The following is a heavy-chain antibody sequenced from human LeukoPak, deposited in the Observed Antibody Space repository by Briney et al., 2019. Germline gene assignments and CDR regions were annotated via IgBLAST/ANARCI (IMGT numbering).Heavy chain of an antibody. Sequence: SETLSLTCTVSSGSINSDDYYWSWIRQPAGKGLEWIGRVYSSGRANYSPSLKSRVIISIDTSRNQFSLRLRSVTAADTAVYYCARVYRRDDLNFDGLDIWGQGTLVTVS. D-gene: IGHD5-24*01. J-gene: IGHJ3*02. CDR1: SGSINSDDYY. CDR3: ARVYRRDDLNFDGLDI. CDR2: VYSSGRA. V-gene: IGHV4-61*02.